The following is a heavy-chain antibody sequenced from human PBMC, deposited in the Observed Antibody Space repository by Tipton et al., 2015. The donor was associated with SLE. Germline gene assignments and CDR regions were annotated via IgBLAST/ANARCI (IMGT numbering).Heavy chain of an antibody. D-gene: IGHD4-17*01. V-gene: IGHV4-59*11. CDR3: ARDLRSMTTVTRGFDL. CDR2: IYYSGST. CDR1: GGSISSHS. J-gene: IGHJ2*01. Sequence: TLSLTCTVSGGSISSHSWSWIRQPPGKGLEWIGYIYYSGSTNYNPSLKSRVTISVDTSKNQFSLKLSSVTAADTAVYYCARDLRSMTTVTRGFDLWGRGTLVTVSS.